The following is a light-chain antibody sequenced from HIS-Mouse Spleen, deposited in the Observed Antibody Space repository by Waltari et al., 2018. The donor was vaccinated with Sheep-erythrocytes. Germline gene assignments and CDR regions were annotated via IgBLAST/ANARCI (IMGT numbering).Light chain of an antibody. CDR1: QGIRND. CDR3: LQEYNYPYT. Sequence: AIQMTQSPSSLSASVGDRVNITCRASQGIRNDLGWYQQKPGKAPKLMIYAASSLQSGVPSRFSGSGSGTDFTLTISSLQPEDFATYYCLQEYNYPYTFGQGTKLEIK. J-gene: IGKJ2*01. V-gene: IGKV1-6*01. CDR2: AAS.